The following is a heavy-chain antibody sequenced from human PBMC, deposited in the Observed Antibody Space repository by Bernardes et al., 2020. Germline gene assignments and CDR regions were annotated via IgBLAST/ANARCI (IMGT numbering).Heavy chain of an antibody. Sequence: ASVKVSCKASGYTFTSYGISWVRQAPGQGLEWMGWIIAYNGNTNYAQKLQGRVTMTTDTSTSTAYMELRSLRSDDTAVYYCTRSPITFGGVSPFDPWGQGTLVTVS. J-gene: IGHJ5*02. CDR2: IIAYNGNT. CDR1: GYTFTSYG. D-gene: IGHD3-16*01. CDR3: TRSPITFGGVSPFDP. V-gene: IGHV1-18*01.